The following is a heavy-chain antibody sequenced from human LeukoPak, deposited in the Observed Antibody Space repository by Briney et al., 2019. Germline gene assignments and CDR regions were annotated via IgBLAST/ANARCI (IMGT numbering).Heavy chain of an antibody. CDR2: IYYSGST. V-gene: IGHV4-31*03. D-gene: IGHD6-13*01. Sequence: SQTLSLTCTVSGGSISSGGYYWRWIRQHPGKGLEWIGYIYYSGSTYYNPSLKSRVTISVDKSKNQFSLKLSSVTAADTAVYYCARNIAAAGIRRATAGVSYYYMDVWGKGTTVTVSS. CDR1: GGSISSGGYY. CDR3: ARNIAAAGIRRATAGVSYYYMDV. J-gene: IGHJ6*03.